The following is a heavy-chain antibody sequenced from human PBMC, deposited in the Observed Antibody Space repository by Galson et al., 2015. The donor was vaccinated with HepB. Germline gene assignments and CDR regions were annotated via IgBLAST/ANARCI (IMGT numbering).Heavy chain of an antibody. J-gene: IGHJ4*02. V-gene: IGHV3-33*01. D-gene: IGHD2-2*01. CDR2: IWYDGSNK. CDR3: ARDRCSSTSCSHFDY. Sequence: APGKGLEWVAVIWYDGSNKYYADSVKGRFTISRDNSKNTLYLQMNSLRAEDTAVYYCARDRCSSTSCSHFDYWGQGTLVTVSS.